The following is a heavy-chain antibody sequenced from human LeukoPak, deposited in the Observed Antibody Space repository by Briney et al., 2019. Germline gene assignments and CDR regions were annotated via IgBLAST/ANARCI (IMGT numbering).Heavy chain of an antibody. Sequence: SETLSLTCTVSGGSFSTSYWSWIRQPPGKGLEWIGYISTSGSANYNPSLKSRVTISADTSKNQLSLDLSSVTAADSAVYYCARHAPGSRGDFDSWGQGTLVTVSA. CDR2: ISTSGSA. CDR1: GGSFSTSY. CDR3: ARHAPGSRGDFDS. J-gene: IGHJ4*02. D-gene: IGHD2/OR15-2a*01. V-gene: IGHV4-4*09.